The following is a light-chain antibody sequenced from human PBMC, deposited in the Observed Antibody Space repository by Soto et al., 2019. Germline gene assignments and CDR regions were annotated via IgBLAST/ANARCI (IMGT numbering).Light chain of an antibody. J-gene: IGKJ1*01. CDR1: QNINSW. CDR3: QQYNVYSWT. Sequence: DIHMTQSPSTLSASVGDRVTITCRASQNINSWLAWYQQKPGKAPKLLIYEASSLEKGVPARFGGSGSGTESTLTISSLQPDDFATYYCQQYNVYSWTFGQGTKV. V-gene: IGKV1-5*03. CDR2: EAS.